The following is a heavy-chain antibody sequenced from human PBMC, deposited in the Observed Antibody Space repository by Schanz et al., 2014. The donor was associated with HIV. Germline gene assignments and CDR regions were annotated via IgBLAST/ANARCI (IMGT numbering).Heavy chain of an antibody. Sequence: QVQLVESGGGVVQPGRSLRLSCAASGFTFSDHYMDWVRQAPGKGLEWVSSLSGSGSNIYYADSVKGRFTISRDNARNALYLQIRSLRAEDTAVYYCARGGLGLVAEGNAFDLWGQGTLVTVSS. CDR1: GFTFSDHY. CDR2: LSGSGSNI. D-gene: IGHD6-19*01. CDR3: ARGGLGLVAEGNAFDL. V-gene: IGHV3-11*04. J-gene: IGHJ3*01.